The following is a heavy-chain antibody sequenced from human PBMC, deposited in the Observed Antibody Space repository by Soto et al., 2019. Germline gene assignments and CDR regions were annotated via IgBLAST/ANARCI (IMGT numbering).Heavy chain of an antibody. V-gene: IGHV4-59*01. D-gene: IGHD2-21*02. CDR1: GGSISSYY. J-gene: IGHJ5*02. CDR3: ARSVVVTAINWFDP. Sequence: PSETLSLTCTVSGGSISSYYWSWIRQPPGKGLEWIGYIYYSGSTNYNPSLKSRVTISVDTSKNQFSLKLSSVTAADTAVYYCARSVVVTAINWFDPWGQGTLVTVSS. CDR2: IYYSGST.